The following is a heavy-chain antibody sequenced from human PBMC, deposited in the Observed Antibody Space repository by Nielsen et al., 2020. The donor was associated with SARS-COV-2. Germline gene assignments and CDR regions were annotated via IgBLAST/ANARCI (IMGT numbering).Heavy chain of an antibody. Sequence: GGSLRLSCAASGFGFGDYAMHWVRQAPGKGLEWVSGIRWNSGNIGYADSVKGRFTVSRDNARNSLSLQMNSLRVEDTGVYYCARVAVGPTQQAVDIWGQGTMVTVSS. J-gene: IGHJ3*02. CDR3: ARVAVGPTQQAVDI. CDR2: IRWNSGNI. CDR1: GFGFGDYA. D-gene: IGHD6-19*01. V-gene: IGHV3-9*01.